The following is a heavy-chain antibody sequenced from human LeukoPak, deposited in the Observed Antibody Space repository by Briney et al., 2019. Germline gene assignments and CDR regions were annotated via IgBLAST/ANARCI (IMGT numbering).Heavy chain of an antibody. Sequence: GGSLRLSCAASGFTFSSYAMHWVRQAPGKGLEWVAVISYDGSNKYYADSVKGRFIISRDNAKNSLYLQMNSLRAEDTAVYYCARDRYPTKWGQGTLVTVSS. CDR3: ARDRYPTK. D-gene: IGHD1-1*01. CDR2: ISYDGSNK. V-gene: IGHV3-30*04. CDR1: GFTFSSYA. J-gene: IGHJ4*02.